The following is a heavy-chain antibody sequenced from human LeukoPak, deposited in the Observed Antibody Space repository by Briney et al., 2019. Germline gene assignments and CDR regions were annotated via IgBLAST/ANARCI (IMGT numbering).Heavy chain of an antibody. D-gene: IGHD1-14*01. CDR1: GGSISSGGYY. CDR2: IYHSGST. CDR3: ARVTTYVDY. V-gene: IGHV4-30-2*01. J-gene: IGHJ4*02. Sequence: SETLSLTCTVSGGSISSGGYYWSWIRQPPGKGLEWIGYIYHSGSTYYNSSLKSRVTISVDRSKNQLSLKLSSVTAADTAVYYCARVTTYVDYWGQGTLVTVSS.